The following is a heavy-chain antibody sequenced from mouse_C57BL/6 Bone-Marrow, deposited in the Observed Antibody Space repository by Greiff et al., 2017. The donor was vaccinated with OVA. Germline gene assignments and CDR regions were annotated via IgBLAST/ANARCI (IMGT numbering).Heavy chain of an antibody. CDR2: IWSDGST. Sequence: QVQLKESGPGLVAPSQSLSITCTVSGFSLTSYGVHWVRQPPGKGLEWLVVIWSDGSTTYNSALNSRLSISKDNSKIQVFLKMNSLQTDDTAMYYCARHDYDGYYDAMDYWGQGTSVTVSS. CDR3: ARHDYDGYYDAMDY. CDR1: GFSLTSYG. J-gene: IGHJ4*01. D-gene: IGHD2-3*01. V-gene: IGHV2-6-1*01.